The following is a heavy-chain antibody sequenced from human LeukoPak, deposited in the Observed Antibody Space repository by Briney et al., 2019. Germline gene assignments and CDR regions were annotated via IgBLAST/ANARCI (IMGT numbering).Heavy chain of an antibody. D-gene: IGHD1-26*01. CDR1: GFTFSTYW. J-gene: IGHJ4*02. Sequence: GGSLRLSCAASGFTFSTYWMAWVRQAPGKGLEWVANIRGDESARHQADSVKGRFTISRDNTQNSVYLQMSNLRGDDTAVYYCARDVVGSLDYWGQGTLVTVSS. CDR2: IRGDESAR. V-gene: IGHV3-7*01. CDR3: ARDVVGSLDY.